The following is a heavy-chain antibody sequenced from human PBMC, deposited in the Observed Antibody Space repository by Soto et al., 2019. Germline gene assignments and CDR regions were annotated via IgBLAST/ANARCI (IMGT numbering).Heavy chain of an antibody. Sequence: EMQLLESGGGLVQPGGSLRLSCAASGFTFSSYAMSWVRQAPGKGLEWVSAISGSGGSTYYADSVKGRFAISRDNSKNTLYLQMKSLRAEDTAVYYCAKGPTFGGVIVEDYWGQGTLVTVSS. V-gene: IGHV3-23*01. D-gene: IGHD3-16*02. J-gene: IGHJ4*02. CDR1: GFTFSSYA. CDR3: AKGPTFGGVIVEDY. CDR2: ISGSGGST.